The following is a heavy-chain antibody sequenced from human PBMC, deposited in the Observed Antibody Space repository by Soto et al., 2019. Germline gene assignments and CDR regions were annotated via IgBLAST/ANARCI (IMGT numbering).Heavy chain of an antibody. CDR2: IFPGDSDT. D-gene: IGHD1-26*01. CDR3: ARATWEFVEPHHFDR. V-gene: IGHV5-51*01. J-gene: IGHJ4*02. Sequence: GESLKISCKGSGYSFTNYWIGWVRQMPGKGLEWMGIIFPGDSDTRYSPSFRGQVTISADTSISTAYLQWSSLRASDTAIYYCARATWEFVEPHHFDRWGPGNQVTVSS. CDR1: GYSFTNYW.